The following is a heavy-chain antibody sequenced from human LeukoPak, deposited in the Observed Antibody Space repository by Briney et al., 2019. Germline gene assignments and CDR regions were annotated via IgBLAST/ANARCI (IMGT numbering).Heavy chain of an antibody. CDR3: ARADRLLHKDDAFEI. Sequence: SVKVSCKASGGTFSSYAISWVRQAPGQGLEWMGGIIPIFGTANYAQKFQGRVTITTDESTSTAYMELSSLRSEDTAVYYCARADRLLHKDDAFEIWGQGTMVTVSS. CDR1: GGTFSSYA. CDR2: IIPIFGTA. V-gene: IGHV1-69*05. D-gene: IGHD2-15*01. J-gene: IGHJ3*02.